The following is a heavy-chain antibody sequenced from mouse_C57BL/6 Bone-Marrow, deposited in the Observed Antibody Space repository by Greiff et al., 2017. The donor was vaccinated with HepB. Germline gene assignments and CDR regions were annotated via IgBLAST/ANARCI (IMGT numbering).Heavy chain of an antibody. J-gene: IGHJ1*03. CDR2: IYPGDGDT. CDR3: ARSYYGSSHWYFDV. D-gene: IGHD1-1*01. Sequence: QVQLQQSGAELVKPGASVKISCKASGYAFSSYWMNWVKQRPGKGLEWIGQIYPGDGDTNYNGKFKGKATLTADKSSSTAYMQLSSLTSEDSAVYFCARSYYGSSHWYFDVWGTGTTVTVSS. CDR1: GYAFSSYW. V-gene: IGHV1-80*01.